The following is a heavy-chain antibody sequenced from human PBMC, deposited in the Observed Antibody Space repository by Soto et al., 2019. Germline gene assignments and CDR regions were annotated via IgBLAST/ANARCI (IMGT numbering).Heavy chain of an antibody. CDR1: GYSFTSYW. Sequence: GESLKISCKGSGYSFTSYWIGWVRQMPGKGLEWMGIIYPGDSDTRYSPSFQGQVTISADKSISTAYLQWSSLKASDTAMYYCARVIVVVPAAMIYYGSGFDYWGQGTLVTVSS. CDR3: ARVIVVVPAAMIYYGSGFDY. D-gene: IGHD2-2*01. CDR2: IYPGDSDT. V-gene: IGHV5-51*01. J-gene: IGHJ4*02.